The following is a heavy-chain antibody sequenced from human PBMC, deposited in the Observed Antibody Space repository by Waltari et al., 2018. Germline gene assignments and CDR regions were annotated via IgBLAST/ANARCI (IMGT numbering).Heavy chain of an antibody. CDR1: GGSISSYY. V-gene: IGHV4-59*01. CDR3: ARVPYYGDYYYGMDV. D-gene: IGHD4-17*01. J-gene: IGHJ6*02. CDR2: IYYSGST. Sequence: QVQLQESGPGLVKPSETLSLTCTVSGGSISSYYWSWIRQPPGKGLEWIGYIYYSGSTNYNPSLKSRVTISVDTSKNQFSLKLSSVTAADTAVYYCARVPYYGDYYYGMDVWGQGTTVTVSS.